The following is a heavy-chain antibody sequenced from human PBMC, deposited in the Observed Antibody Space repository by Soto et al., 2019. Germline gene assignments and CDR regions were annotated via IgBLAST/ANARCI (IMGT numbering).Heavy chain of an antibody. CDR3: ARSMPQAEEAYWYYGMDV. CDR1: GFTFSSYG. Sequence: GGSLRLSCAASGFTFSSYGMHWVRQAPGKGLEWVAVIWYDGSNKYYADSVKGRFTISRDNSKNTLYLQMNSLRAEDTAVYYCARSMPQAEEAYWYYGMDVWGQGTTVTVSS. J-gene: IGHJ6*02. V-gene: IGHV3-33*01. D-gene: IGHD2-2*01. CDR2: IWYDGSNK.